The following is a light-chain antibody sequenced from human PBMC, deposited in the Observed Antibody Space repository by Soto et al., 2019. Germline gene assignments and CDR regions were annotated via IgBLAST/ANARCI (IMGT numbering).Light chain of an antibody. CDR2: GVS. CDR1: QSVNSNF. V-gene: IGKV3-20*01. J-gene: IGKJ2*01. Sequence: EIVLTQSPGTLSLSPGERATLSCRASQSVNSNFFAWYQQKPGQAPRLLMYGVSIRATGIPDRFTGSGSGTDFALTISGLEPEDFAIYYCQQYGNSPRTFGQGTKVDIK. CDR3: QQYGNSPRT.